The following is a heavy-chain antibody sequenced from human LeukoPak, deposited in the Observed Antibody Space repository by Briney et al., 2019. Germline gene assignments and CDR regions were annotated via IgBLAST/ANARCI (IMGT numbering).Heavy chain of an antibody. J-gene: IGHJ4*02. CDR3: ARGWGERGKCRGGTCNNPQFDY. Sequence: PGGSLRLSCAASGFTFSNYAMSWVRQAPGKGLEWVSAISGSGGSTYYTDSVKGRFTISRDNAKNSLYLQMNSLRVEDTAVYYCARGWGERGKCRGGTCNNPQFDYWGRGTLVTVSS. D-gene: IGHD2-15*01. CDR2: ISGSGGST. V-gene: IGHV3-23*01. CDR1: GFTFSNYA.